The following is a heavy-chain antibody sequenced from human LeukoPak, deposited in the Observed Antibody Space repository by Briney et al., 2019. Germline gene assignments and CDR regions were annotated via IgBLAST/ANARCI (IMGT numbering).Heavy chain of an antibody. CDR3: AVRGSELAFDI. J-gene: IGHJ3*02. D-gene: IGHD3-10*01. V-gene: IGHV3-23*01. CDR2: ISGSGGST. Sequence: SCKASGGTFSSYAMSWVRQAPGKGLEWVSAISGSGGSTYYADSVKGRFTISRDNSKNTLYLQMNSLRAEDTAVYYCAVRGSELAFDIWGQGTMVTVSS. CDR1: GGTFSSYA.